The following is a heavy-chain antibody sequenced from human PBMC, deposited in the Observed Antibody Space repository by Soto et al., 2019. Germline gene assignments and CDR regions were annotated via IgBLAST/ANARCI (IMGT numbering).Heavy chain of an antibody. CDR2: IVVGSGDT. CDR1: GFTFTRSA. D-gene: IGHD1-26*01. CDR3: AAADSGSNYAY. V-gene: IGHV1-58*01. J-gene: IGHJ4*02. Sequence: QMQLVQSGPEVKKPGTSVKVSCKASGFTFTRSAVQWVRQARGQRLEWIGWIVVGSGDTNYAQKFQERVTITRDMSASTAYMELSRLRSDDTAVYYCAAADSGSNYAYWGQGTLVTVSS.